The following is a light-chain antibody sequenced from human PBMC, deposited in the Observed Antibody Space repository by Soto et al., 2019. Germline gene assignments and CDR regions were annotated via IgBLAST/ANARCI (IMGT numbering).Light chain of an antibody. J-gene: IGKJ2*01. V-gene: IGKV3-20*01. CDR1: QSLRSDF. CDR3: RQFVFQPGP. Sequence: EIVLTQSPGTLSLFPGERATLSCRASQSLRSDFVAWYQQKPGQAPRLLIYASSTRATGIPDRFSGSGSGTALPPPTPGLRLEDFAVNYGRQFVFQPGPFGRGPSWR. CDR2: ASS.